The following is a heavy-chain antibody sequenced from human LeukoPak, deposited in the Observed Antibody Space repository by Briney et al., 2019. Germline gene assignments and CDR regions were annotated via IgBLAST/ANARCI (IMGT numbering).Heavy chain of an antibody. D-gene: IGHD3-22*01. CDR1: GYSFTTHW. J-gene: IGHJ4*02. V-gene: IGHV5-51*01. CDR2: IYPGDSDT. CDR3: ARPRGNYDSSGYYYDY. Sequence: GESLKISCKASGYSFTTHWIGWVRQMPGKGLEWMGIIYPGDSDTRYSPSFQGQVTISADKSISTAYLQWSSLKASDTAMYYCARPRGNYDSSGYYYDYWGQGTLVTVSS.